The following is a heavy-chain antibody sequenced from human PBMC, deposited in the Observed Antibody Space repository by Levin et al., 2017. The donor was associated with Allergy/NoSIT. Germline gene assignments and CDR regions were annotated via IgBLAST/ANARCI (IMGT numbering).Heavy chain of an antibody. CDR1: GGSISSGDYY. D-gene: IGHD3-22*01. CDR3: ARVGDYYDSSGYQSYYFDY. Sequence: SETLSLTCTVSGGSISSGDYYWSWIRQPPGKGLEWIGYIYYSGSTYYNPSLKSRVTISVDTSKNQFSLKLSSVTAADTAVYYCARVGDYYDSSGYQSYYFDYWGQGTLVTVSS. CDR2: IYYSGST. V-gene: IGHV4-30-4*01. J-gene: IGHJ4*02.